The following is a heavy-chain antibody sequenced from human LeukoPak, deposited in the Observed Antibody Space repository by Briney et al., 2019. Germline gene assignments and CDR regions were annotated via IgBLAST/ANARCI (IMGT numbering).Heavy chain of an antibody. J-gene: IGHJ3*02. D-gene: IGHD2-8*01. CDR1: GGTFSSYA. Sequence: SVKVSCKASGGTFSSYAISWVRQAPGQGLEWMGGIIPIFGTANYAQKFQGRVTITTDESTSTAYMVLSSLRSEDTAVYYCALSGGYCTNGVCPTDAFDIWGQGTMVTVSS. V-gene: IGHV1-69*05. CDR2: IIPIFGTA. CDR3: ALSGGYCTNGVCPTDAFDI.